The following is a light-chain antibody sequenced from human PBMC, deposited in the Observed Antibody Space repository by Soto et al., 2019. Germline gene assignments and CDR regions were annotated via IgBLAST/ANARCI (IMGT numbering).Light chain of an antibody. J-gene: IGKJ4*01. CDR2: LTS. Sequence: DIQMTQSPSAMSASVGDRGTITCRASQDINNFLAWFQQKPGKVPERLIYLTSNLQNGVPSRFSGSGSGTEFTLTSSSLQPEDFATYYCLQSSSYPLTFGGGTRLEI. CDR3: LQSSSYPLT. CDR1: QDINNF. V-gene: IGKV1-17*03.